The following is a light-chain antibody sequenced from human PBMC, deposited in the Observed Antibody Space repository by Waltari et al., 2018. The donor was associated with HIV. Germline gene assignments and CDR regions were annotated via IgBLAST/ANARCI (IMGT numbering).Light chain of an antibody. CDR2: EVI. CDR3: CSYAGTYTYVL. J-gene: IGLJ3*02. CDR1: SSDVGGHDS. V-gene: IGLV2-11*01. Sequence: QSALTQPRSVSGSPGQSVTISCTGTSSDVGGHDSVSWYLQHPGQVPKLISYEVIKRPSGVPERFSGAKSGNTASLTISGLQTEDEADYFCCSYAGTYTYVLFGGGTKLTVL.